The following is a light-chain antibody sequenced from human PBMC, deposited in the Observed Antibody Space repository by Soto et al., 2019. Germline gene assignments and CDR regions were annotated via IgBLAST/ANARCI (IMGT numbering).Light chain of an antibody. CDR1: QSISNS. CDR2: RAS. J-gene: IGKJ4*01. Sequence: DIQMTQSPPTRSASVGDRVTMTCQASQSISNSLAWYQQKPGTAPKLLIYRASALQSGVPSRFSGSGSGTEFTLTIDSLQPDDFATFYCQQYSTYPLTFGGRTKVDIK. V-gene: IGKV1-5*03. CDR3: QQYSTYPLT.